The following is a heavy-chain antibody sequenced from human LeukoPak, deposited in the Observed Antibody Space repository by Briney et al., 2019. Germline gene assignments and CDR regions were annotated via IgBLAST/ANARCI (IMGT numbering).Heavy chain of an antibody. J-gene: IGHJ4*02. Sequence: GGSLRLSCAASGFTFSGYDMSWVRQDPGKGLEWVSYTSSSSSTIYYADSVKSRFTISRDNAKNSLYLQMNSLRAEDTAVYYCARNPNYPGAGAYFDYWGQGTLVTVSS. D-gene: IGHD5-24*01. V-gene: IGHV3-48*04. CDR1: GFTFSGYD. CDR2: TSSSSSTI. CDR3: ARNPNYPGAGAYFDY.